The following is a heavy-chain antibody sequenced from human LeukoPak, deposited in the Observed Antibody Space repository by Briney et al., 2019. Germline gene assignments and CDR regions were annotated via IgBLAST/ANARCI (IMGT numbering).Heavy chain of an antibody. CDR1: GGTFGSYA. V-gene: IGHV1-69*13. D-gene: IGHD2-2*01. CDR3: ARDRCSSTSCYPPDAFDI. Sequence: SVKVSCKASGGTFGSYAISWVRQAPGQGLEWMGGIIPIFGTANYAQKFQGRVTITADESTSTAYMELSSLRSEDTAVYYCARDRCSSTSCYPPDAFDIWGQGTMVTVSS. CDR2: IIPIFGTA. J-gene: IGHJ3*02.